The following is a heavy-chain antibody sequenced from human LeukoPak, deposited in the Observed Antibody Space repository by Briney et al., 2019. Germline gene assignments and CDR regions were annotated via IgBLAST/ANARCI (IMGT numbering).Heavy chain of an antibody. Sequence: PGGSLRLSCAASGFTASSNYMSWVRQAPGKGLEWVSVIYSGGSTYYADSVKGRFTISRDNSKNTLYLQMNSLRAEDTAVYYCARDSYYYDSSGYYWGYWGQGTLVTVSS. D-gene: IGHD3-22*01. CDR3: ARDSYYYDSSGYYWGY. V-gene: IGHV3-66*01. CDR1: GFTASSNY. CDR2: IYSGGST. J-gene: IGHJ4*02.